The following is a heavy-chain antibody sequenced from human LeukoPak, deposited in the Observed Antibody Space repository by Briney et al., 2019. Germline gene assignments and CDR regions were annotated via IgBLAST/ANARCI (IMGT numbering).Heavy chain of an antibody. CDR3: ARDLYLDSALVDVFDY. CDR2: IKQDGSEK. D-gene: IGHD5-18*01. V-gene: IGHV3-7*01. J-gene: IGHJ4*02. CDR1: GFTFSDYY. Sequence: GGSLRLSCAASGFTFSDYYMSWVRQAPGKGLEWVANIKQDGSEKYYVDSVKGRFTISRDNSKNTLYLQMNSLRAEDTAIYYCARDLYLDSALVDVFDYWGQGTLVTVSS.